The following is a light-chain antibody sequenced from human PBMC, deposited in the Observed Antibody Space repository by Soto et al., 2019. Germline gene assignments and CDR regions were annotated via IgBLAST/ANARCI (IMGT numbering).Light chain of an antibody. CDR3: QHYNNWIT. J-gene: IGKJ5*01. V-gene: IGKV3D-15*01. CDR1: QSVSSN. Sequence: EIVMPQSPATLSVSPGERATLSCRASQSVSSNLAWYQQKPGQAPRLLIYGASIRATGIPARFSGSGSGTEFTLTISSLQSEEFEVYYCQHYNNWITFGQGTRLEIK. CDR2: GAS.